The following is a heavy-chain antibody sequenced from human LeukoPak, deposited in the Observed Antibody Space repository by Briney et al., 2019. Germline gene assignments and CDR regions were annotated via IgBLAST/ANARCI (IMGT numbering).Heavy chain of an antibody. CDR3: AKHLRGSFRGASAFDY. Sequence: PGGSLRLSCAASGFTFSSYAMHWVRQAPGKGLEWVAVISYDGSNKYYADSVKGRFTISRDNSKNTLYLQMNSLRAEDTAAYYCAKHLRGSFRGASAFDYWGQGTVVTVSS. CDR2: ISYDGSNK. J-gene: IGHJ4*02. CDR1: GFTFSSYA. V-gene: IGHV3-30*04. D-gene: IGHD1-26*01.